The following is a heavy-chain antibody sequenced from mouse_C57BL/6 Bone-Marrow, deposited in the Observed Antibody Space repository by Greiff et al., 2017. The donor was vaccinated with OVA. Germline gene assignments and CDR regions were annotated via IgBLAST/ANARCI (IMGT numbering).Heavy chain of an antibody. V-gene: IGHV1-81*01. CDR1: GYTFPSYG. CDR3: ARGTVVPLYFDY. D-gene: IGHD1-1*01. J-gene: IGHJ2*01. CDR2: IYPRSGNT. Sequence: VKVVESGAELARPGASVKLSCKASGYTFPSYGISWVKQRTGQGLEWIGEIYPRSGNTYYNEKLKGQATLTADKSSSTAYMELRSLTSEDSAVYFCARGTVVPLYFDYWGQGTTLTVSS.